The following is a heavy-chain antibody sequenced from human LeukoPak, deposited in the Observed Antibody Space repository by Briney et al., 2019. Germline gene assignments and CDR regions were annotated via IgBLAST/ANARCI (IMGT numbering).Heavy chain of an antibody. Sequence: SCKASGYTFTGYYMHWVRQAPGKGLAWVAVIWYDGSNKYYADSVKGRFTISRDNSKNTLYLQMNSLRAEDTAVYYCARGGYYYATGDFQHWGQGTLVTVSS. D-gene: IGHD3-10*01. V-gene: IGHV3-33*01. J-gene: IGHJ1*01. CDR1: GYTFTGYY. CDR2: IWYDGSNK. CDR3: ARGGYYYATGDFQH.